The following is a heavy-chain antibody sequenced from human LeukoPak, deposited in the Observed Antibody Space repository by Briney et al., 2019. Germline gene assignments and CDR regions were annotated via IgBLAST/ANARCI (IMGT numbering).Heavy chain of an antibody. Sequence: GSLRLSCAASGFSFSACAMSWVRQAPGKGLEWVSSITDSGDKTYYADSVKGRFTISRDNSKNALYLQMSSLRADDTAIYYCAMEDFEAYWGQGTLVTVFS. V-gene: IGHV3-23*01. D-gene: IGHD1-1*01. CDR1: GFSFSACA. J-gene: IGHJ4*02. CDR3: AMEDFEAY. CDR2: ITDSGDKT.